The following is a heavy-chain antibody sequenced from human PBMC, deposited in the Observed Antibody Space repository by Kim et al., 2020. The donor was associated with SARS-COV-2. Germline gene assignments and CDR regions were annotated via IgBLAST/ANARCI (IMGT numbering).Heavy chain of an antibody. J-gene: IGHJ5*02. CDR3: ARARDCSSISCYSPFDP. CDR1: GLTFSSNA. V-gene: IGHV3-30-3*01. Sequence: GGSLRLSCAVSGLTFSSNAMHWVRQAPGKGLEWVAVISYGGNNEYYADSVKGRFTISRDNSRNTLYLQMDSLRAEDTAVYYCARARDCSSISCYSPFDPWGQGTLVTVSS. CDR2: ISYGGNNE. D-gene: IGHD2-2*01.